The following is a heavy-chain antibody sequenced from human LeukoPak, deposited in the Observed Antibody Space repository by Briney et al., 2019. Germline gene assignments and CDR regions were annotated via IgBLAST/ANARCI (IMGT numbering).Heavy chain of an antibody. CDR1: GGSISATTYY. J-gene: IGHJ5*02. D-gene: IGHD6-6*01. CDR3: ARVGWGNAAAHPNWLDP. V-gene: IGHV4-39*07. CDR2: IYYSGNT. Sequence: SETLSLTCTVSGGSISATTYYWGWIRQPPGTGLERIANIYYSGNTAYNPSLKSRVTISIDTSKNQFSLRLNSVTAADTAVYYCARVGWGNAAAHPNWLDPWGQGILVTVSS.